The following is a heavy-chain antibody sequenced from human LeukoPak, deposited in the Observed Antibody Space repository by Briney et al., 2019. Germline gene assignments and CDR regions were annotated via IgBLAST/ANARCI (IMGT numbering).Heavy chain of an antibody. CDR3: ARAIVATIIDY. V-gene: IGHV4-38-2*01. CDR1: GYSISSGYY. D-gene: IGHD5-12*01. CDR2: IYHSGRT. Sequence: SETLSLTCAVSGYSISSGYYWGWIRQPPGKGLEWIGSIYHSGRTYYNPSLKSRVTISVDTSKNQFSLKLSSVTAADTAVYYCARAIVATIIDYWGQGTLVTVSS. J-gene: IGHJ4*02.